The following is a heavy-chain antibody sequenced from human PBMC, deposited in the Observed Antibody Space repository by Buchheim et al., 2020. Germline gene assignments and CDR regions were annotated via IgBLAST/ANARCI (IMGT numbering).Heavy chain of an antibody. V-gene: IGHV3-73*01. CDR3: TRSGIGTSYAFDT. D-gene: IGHD4-23*01. CDR1: RSTFSSSA. CDR2: LSSKTYNYAT. Sequence: EVQLVESGGDLVQPGGSLKLSCAASRSTFSSSAMHWVRQASGRGLEWVGRLSSKTYNYATAYSASVKGRFTIPRDVSKNTAYLQMNSLQSGDTAVYYCTRSGIGTSYAFDTWGQGTL. J-gene: IGHJ4*02.